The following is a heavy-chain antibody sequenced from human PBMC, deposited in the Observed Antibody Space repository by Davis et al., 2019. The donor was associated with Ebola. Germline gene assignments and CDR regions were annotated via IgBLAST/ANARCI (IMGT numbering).Heavy chain of an antibody. CDR3: SRSGPDN. V-gene: IGHV3-30*04. CDR1: GFTFSSYA. CDR2: ISYDGSNK. Sequence: GESLKISCAASGFTFSSYAMHWVRQAPGKGLEWVAVISYDGSNKYYADSVKGRFTISRDNSKNTAYLQMNSLKTEDTAVYYCSRSGPDNWGQGTLVTVSS. D-gene: IGHD1-26*01. J-gene: IGHJ4*02.